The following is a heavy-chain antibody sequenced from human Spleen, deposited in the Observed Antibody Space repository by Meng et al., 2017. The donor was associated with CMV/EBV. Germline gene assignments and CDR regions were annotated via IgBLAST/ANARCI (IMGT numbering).Heavy chain of an antibody. CDR3: AIYSGYGSFDY. Sequence: GESLKISCAGSGFTFRNYAMTWVRQAPGKGLEWVASISGGGGTTYYGDSVQGRITISRDNSRNTVYLQMNSLRADDTAKYYCAIYSGYGSFDYWGQGTLVTVSS. CDR1: GFTFRNYA. J-gene: IGHJ4*02. D-gene: IGHD5-12*01. V-gene: IGHV3-23*01. CDR2: ISGGGGTT.